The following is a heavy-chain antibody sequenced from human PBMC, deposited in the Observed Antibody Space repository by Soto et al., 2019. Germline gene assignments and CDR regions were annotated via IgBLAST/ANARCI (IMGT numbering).Heavy chain of an antibody. CDR3: ARASRYCSGGSCYPYYYYGMDV. D-gene: IGHD2-15*01. CDR1: GFTFSSYG. J-gene: IGHJ6*02. Sequence: GGSLRLSCAASGFTFSSYGMHWVRQAPGKGLEWVAVIWYDGSNKYYADSVKGRFTISRDNSKNTLYLQMNSLRAEDAAVYYCARASRYCSGGSCYPYYYYGMDVWGQGTTVTVSS. V-gene: IGHV3-33*01. CDR2: IWYDGSNK.